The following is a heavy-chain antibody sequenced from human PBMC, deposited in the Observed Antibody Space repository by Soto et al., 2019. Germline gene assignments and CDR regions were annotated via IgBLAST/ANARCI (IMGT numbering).Heavy chain of an antibody. CDR3: ARDGDNWNDEDAFDI. J-gene: IGHJ3*02. CDR1: GGTFSSYA. V-gene: IGHV1-69*13. Sequence: AASVKVSCKASGGTFSSYAISWVRQAPGQGLEWMGGIIPIFGTANYAQKFQGRVTITADESTSTAYMELSSLRSEDTAVYYCARDGDNWNDEDAFDIWGQGTMVTVS. D-gene: IGHD1-1*01. CDR2: IIPIFGTA.